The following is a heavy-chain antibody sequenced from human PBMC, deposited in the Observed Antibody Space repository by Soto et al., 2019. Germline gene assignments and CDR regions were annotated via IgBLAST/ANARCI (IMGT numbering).Heavy chain of an antibody. V-gene: IGHV1-3*05. CDR3: ARAVAVPADFDY. CDR2: INAGNGNT. CDR1: GYTFTDYA. Sequence: QVQVVQSGAEEKKPGASLKVSCTASGYTFTDYAMHWVRQAPGQRLEWMGWINAGNGNTKYSQKFQGRVTITRDTSASTAYMELSSLRSEDTAVYYCARAVAVPADFDYWGQGTLVTVSS. D-gene: IGHD6-19*01. J-gene: IGHJ4*02.